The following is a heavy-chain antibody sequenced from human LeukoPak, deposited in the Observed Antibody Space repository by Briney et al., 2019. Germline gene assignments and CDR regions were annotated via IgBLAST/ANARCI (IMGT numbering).Heavy chain of an antibody. J-gene: IGHJ6*02. V-gene: IGHV1-18*01. CDR3: AIIRLVMGYYGMDV. Sequence: ASVKVSCKASGYTFTSYGISWVRQAPGQGLEWMGWISAYNGNTNYAQKLQGRVTMTTDTSTSTAYMELRSLRSDDAAVYYCAIIRLVMGYYGMDVWGQGTTVTVSS. CDR1: GYTFTSYG. D-gene: IGHD3/OR15-3a*01. CDR2: ISAYNGNT.